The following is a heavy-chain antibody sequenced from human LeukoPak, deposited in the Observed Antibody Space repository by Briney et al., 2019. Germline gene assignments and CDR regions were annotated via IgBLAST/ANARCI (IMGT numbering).Heavy chain of an antibody. V-gene: IGHV4-4*09. J-gene: IGHJ6*03. Sequence: KPSETLFLTCTVSGGSISSYYWSWIRQPPGKGLEWIGYIYTSGSTNYNPSLKSRVTISVDTSKNQFSLKLSSVTAADTAVYYCARRIPYYMDVWGKGTTVTVSS. CDR2: IYTSGST. CDR1: GGSISSYY. CDR3: ARRIPYYMDV.